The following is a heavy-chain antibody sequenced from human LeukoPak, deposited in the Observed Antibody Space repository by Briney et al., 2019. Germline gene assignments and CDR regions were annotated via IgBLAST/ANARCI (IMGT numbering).Heavy chain of an antibody. D-gene: IGHD3-22*01. Sequence: ASVKVSCKASGYTFTSYYMHWVRQAPGQGLEWMGIINPSGGSTSYAQKFQGRVTMTRDMSTSTVYMELSSLRSEDTAVYYCARSAITTDDAFDIWGQGTMVTVSS. V-gene: IGHV1-46*01. CDR2: INPSGGST. J-gene: IGHJ3*02. CDR1: GYTFTSYY. CDR3: ARSAITTDDAFDI.